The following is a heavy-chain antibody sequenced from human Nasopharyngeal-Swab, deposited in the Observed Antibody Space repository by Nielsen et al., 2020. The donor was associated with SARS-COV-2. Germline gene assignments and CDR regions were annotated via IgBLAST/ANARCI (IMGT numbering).Heavy chain of an antibody. V-gene: IGHV3-11*04. D-gene: IGHD2-15*01. J-gene: IGHJ6*02. CDR2: ISSSGSTR. Sequence: RQAPGNWLEWGSYISSSGSTRYCADSVKGRVSISRDNAKNALYLQMNSLIAEYTAVYYCARDREAATDPYYSYYGIDVWGQGTTVTVSS. CDR3: ARDREAATDPYYSYYGIDV.